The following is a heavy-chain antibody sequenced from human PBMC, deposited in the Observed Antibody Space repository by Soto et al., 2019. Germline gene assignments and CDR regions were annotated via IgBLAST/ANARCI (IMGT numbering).Heavy chain of an antibody. Sequence: QVQLQQSGPGLVETSQTLSLTCAISGDTVSSNRAAWSWFRQSPSRGLEWLGRSYFRFKWYHDSTPSIKGRLTLNVDASKNLLSLHLSSMAPEDAAVYFCSRERLSPGRITGTWGFDFWGQGTLVTVSS. J-gene: IGHJ4*02. CDR1: GDTVSSNRAA. D-gene: IGHD1-7*01. V-gene: IGHV6-1*01. CDR2: SYFRFKWYH. CDR3: SRERLSPGRITGTWGFDF.